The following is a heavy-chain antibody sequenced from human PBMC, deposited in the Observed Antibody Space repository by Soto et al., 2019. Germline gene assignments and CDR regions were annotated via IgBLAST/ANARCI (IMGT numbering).Heavy chain of an antibody. CDR2: ISYGGST. D-gene: IGHD2-2*02. CDR1: GGSIISSSYY. J-gene: IGHJ3*02. CDR3: ARHARLCSSATCYSEACDI. V-gene: IGHV4-39*01. Sequence: SETLSLTCTVSGGSIISSSYYWAWIRQPPGKGLEWIGTISYGGSTSYNPFLKSRVTISVDTSKDQFSLRLTSGTATDSSVYYCARHARLCSSATCYSEACDIGGHGAMVT.